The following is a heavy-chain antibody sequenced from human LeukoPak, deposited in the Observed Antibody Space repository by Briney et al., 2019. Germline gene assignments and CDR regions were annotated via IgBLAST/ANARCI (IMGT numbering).Heavy chain of an antibody. CDR1: GFPFSGSG. CDR3: AKDKDTPATAQPQRGYFES. Sequence: GSSLRLSCAASGFPFSGSGMHWVRQGPGKGLEWVAVIWYDGSHQYYADSVKGRFTISRDNSKNTLDLQMNSLRVEDTAVYFCAKDKDTPATAQPQRGYFESWGQGTLVTVSS. V-gene: IGHV3-33*06. D-gene: IGHD2-15*01. J-gene: IGHJ4*02. CDR2: IWYDGSHQ.